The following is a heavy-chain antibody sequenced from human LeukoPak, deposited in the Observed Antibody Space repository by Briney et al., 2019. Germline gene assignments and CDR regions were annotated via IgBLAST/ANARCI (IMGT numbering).Heavy chain of an antibody. CDR3: ARVLAAAGTEVYYFDY. Sequence: GGSLRLSCAAYGFTFSSYWMSWVRQPPGKGLEWVANIKQDGSEKYYVDSVKGRFTISRDNAKNSLYLQMNSLRAEDTAVYYCARVLAAAGTEVYYFDYWGQGTLVTVSS. V-gene: IGHV3-7*01. CDR1: GFTFSSYW. J-gene: IGHJ4*02. D-gene: IGHD6-13*01. CDR2: IKQDGSEK.